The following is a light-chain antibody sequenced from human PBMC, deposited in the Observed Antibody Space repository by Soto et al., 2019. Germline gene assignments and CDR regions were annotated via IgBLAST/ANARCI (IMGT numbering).Light chain of an antibody. J-gene: IGLJ1*01. V-gene: IGLV2-14*03. CDR2: DVS. Sequence: QSVLTXPASVSGSPGQSITIFCTGTSSDVGGYNYVSWHQQHPGSAPKLMIYDVSSRPPGVSNRFSGSKSGNTASLTISGLQAEDEADYYCSSYTSSFKLAVFGSGTKVTVL. CDR3: SSYTSSFKLAV. CDR1: SSDVGGYNY.